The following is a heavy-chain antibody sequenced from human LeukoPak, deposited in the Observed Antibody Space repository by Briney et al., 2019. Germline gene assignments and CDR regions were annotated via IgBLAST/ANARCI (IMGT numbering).Heavy chain of an antibody. Sequence: GGSLRLSCAASGFTFSSYSMNWVRQAPGKGLEWVGVIFYDGDSKHYADSVKGRFTISRDNSQSTLYLQMSSLRGEDTAVYYCARDLGAHGEPSILEWSPHYYYYYMDVWGKGTTVTVSS. CDR2: IFYDGDSK. J-gene: IGHJ6*03. CDR3: ARDLGAHGEPSILEWSPHYYYYYMDV. V-gene: IGHV3-30*03. CDR1: GFTFSSYS. D-gene: IGHD3-3*01.